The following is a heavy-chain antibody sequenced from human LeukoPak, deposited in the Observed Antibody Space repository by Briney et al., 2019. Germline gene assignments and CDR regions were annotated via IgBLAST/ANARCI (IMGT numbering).Heavy chain of an antibody. D-gene: IGHD2-15*01. CDR1: GYTFTSYD. J-gene: IGHJ4*02. Sequence: ASVEVSCKASGYTFTSYDINWVRQATGQGLEWMGWMNPNSGNTGYAQKFQGRVTMTRNTSISTAYMELSSLRSEDTAVYYCASVAHSRPNADYWGQGTLVTVSS. CDR3: ASVAHSRPNADY. CDR2: MNPNSGNT. V-gene: IGHV1-8*01.